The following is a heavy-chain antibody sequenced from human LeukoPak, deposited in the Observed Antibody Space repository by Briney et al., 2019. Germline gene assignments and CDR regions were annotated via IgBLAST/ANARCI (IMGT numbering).Heavy chain of an antibody. CDR1: GYSISSGYY. J-gene: IGHJ4*02. V-gene: IGHV4-38-2*01. D-gene: IGHD5-18*01. CDR3: ARTDTAMVDY. CDR2: IYHSGST. Sequence: PSETLSLTCAVSGYSISSGYYWGWIRQPPGKGLEWIGSIYHSGSTYYNPSLKSRVTISVDTSKNQFSLKLSSVTAADTAVYYCARTDTAMVDYWGQGTLVTVSS.